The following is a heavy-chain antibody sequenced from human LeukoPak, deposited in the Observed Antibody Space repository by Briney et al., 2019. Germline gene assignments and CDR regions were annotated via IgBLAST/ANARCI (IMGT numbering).Heavy chain of an antibody. V-gene: IGHV3-33*01. CDR1: GFTFRSYG. CDR2: IWYDGSNK. J-gene: IGHJ4*02. Sequence: GGSLRLSCAASGFTFRSYGMHRVRQAPGKGLEWVAVIWYDGSNKYCADSVKGRFTISRDNSKNTLYLEMSSLRAEDTAVYYCARVGSSSSLGFDYWGQGTLVTVSS. D-gene: IGHD6-6*01. CDR3: ARVGSSSSLGFDY.